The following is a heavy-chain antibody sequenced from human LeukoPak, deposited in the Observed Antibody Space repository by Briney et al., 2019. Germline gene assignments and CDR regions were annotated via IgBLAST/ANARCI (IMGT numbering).Heavy chain of an antibody. CDR1: GFTFSSYA. Sequence: GGSLRLSCAASGFTFSSYAMSWVRQAPGKGLEWVSAISGSGGSTYYADSVKGRFTISRDNSKNTLSLQMNSLRPEDTAVYYSKSAPVISGPYGSGTYYLDVWGEGTTVTVSS. D-gene: IGHD3-10*01. CDR2: ISGSGGST. CDR3: KSAPVISGPYGSGTYYLDV. V-gene: IGHV3-23*01. J-gene: IGHJ6*03.